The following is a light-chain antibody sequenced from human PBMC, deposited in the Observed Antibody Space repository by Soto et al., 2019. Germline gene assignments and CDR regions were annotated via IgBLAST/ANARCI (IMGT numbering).Light chain of an antibody. CDR3: QQYNSYSPYT. CDR1: QSISSW. J-gene: IGKJ2*01. Sequence: DLQMTQSPSTLSASVGDRVTITCRASQSISSWLAWYQQKPGKAPKLLIYDASSLESGVPSRFSGSGSGREFTLTISSLQPDDFATYYCQQYNSYSPYTFGQGTKLEIK. CDR2: DAS. V-gene: IGKV1-5*01.